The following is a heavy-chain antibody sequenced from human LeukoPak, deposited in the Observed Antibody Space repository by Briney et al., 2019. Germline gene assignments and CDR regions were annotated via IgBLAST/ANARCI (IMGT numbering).Heavy chain of an antibody. CDR2: ISYDGSNK. J-gene: IGHJ3*02. Sequence: PGGSLRLSCAASGFTFSSYAMHWVRQAPGKGLEWVAVISYDGSNKYYADSVKGRFTISRDNSKNTLYLQMNSLRAEDTAVYYCARDHWDAFDIWGQGTMVTVSS. V-gene: IGHV3-30-3*01. CDR3: ARDHWDAFDI. CDR1: GFTFSSYA.